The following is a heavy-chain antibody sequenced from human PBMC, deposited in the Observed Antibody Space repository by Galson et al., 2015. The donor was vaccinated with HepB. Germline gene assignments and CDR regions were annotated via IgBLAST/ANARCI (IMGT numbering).Heavy chain of an antibody. CDR2: IRTSGIT. CDR1: GFTFSSHT. Sequence: SLRLSCAAFGFTFSSHTLTWVRQAPGKGLEWVSSIRTSGITYYADSVEGRFTFSRDNSKNTLYLQMNSLRAEDTAIYYCAKDGGFYGMDVWGQGTTVTVSS. J-gene: IGHJ6*02. V-gene: IGHV3-23*01. D-gene: IGHD3-16*01. CDR3: AKDGGFYGMDV.